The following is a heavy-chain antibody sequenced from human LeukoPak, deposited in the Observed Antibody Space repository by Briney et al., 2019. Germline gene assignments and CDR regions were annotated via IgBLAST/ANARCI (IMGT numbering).Heavy chain of an antibody. J-gene: IGHJ6*03. CDR3: AREQSVDLLRYFDWLAPRYMDV. CDR1: GGSISSSSYY. D-gene: IGHD3-9*01. CDR2: IYYSGST. Sequence: SETLSLTCTVSGGSISSSSYYWGWIRQPPGKGLEWIGSIYYSGSTYYNPSLKSRVTISVDTSKNQFSLKLSSVTAADTAVYYCAREQSVDLLRYFDWLAPRYMDVWGKGTTVTVSS. V-gene: IGHV4-39*07.